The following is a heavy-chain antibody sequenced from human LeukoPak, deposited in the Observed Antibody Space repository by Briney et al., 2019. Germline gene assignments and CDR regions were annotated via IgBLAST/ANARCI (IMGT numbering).Heavy chain of an antibody. Sequence: LAGGSLRLSCAASGFTFDDYAMHWVRQAPGKGLEWVSGISWNSGSIGYADSVKGRFTISRDNAKNSLYLQMNSLRAEDTALYYCAKGASVSGSYGHYWGQGTLVTVSS. CDR2: ISWNSGSI. CDR3: AKGASVSGSYGHY. D-gene: IGHD1-26*01. CDR1: GFTFDDYA. J-gene: IGHJ4*02. V-gene: IGHV3-9*01.